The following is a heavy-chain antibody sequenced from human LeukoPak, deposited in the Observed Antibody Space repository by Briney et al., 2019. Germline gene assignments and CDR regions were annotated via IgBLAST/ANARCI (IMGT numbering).Heavy chain of an antibody. Sequence: PSETLSLTCTVSGGSISSYYWSWIRQPAGKGLEWIGRIYTSGSTSYNPSLKSRVTMSVDTSKNQFSLKLSSVTAADTAVYYCARVLHYYGSGSLQYYFDYWGQGTLVTVSS. CDR2: IYTSGST. CDR1: GGSISSYY. J-gene: IGHJ4*02. D-gene: IGHD3-10*01. CDR3: ARVLHYYGSGSLQYYFDY. V-gene: IGHV4-4*07.